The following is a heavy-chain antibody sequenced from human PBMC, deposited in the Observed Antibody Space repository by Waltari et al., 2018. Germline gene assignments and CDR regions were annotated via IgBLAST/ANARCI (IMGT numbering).Heavy chain of an antibody. CDR1: GYTFTSYG. V-gene: IGHV1-18*01. CDR2: ISAYNCNT. J-gene: IGHJ4*02. CDR3: ARDQGVVGAPPNDY. Sequence: QVQLVQSGAEVKKPGASVKVSCKASGYTFTSYGISWVRQAPGQGLEWMGWISAYNCNTNYAHKLQSRVTMTTDTSTSTAYMELRSMRSDDTAVYYCARDQGVVGAPPNDYWSQGTLVTVSS. D-gene: IGHD1-26*01.